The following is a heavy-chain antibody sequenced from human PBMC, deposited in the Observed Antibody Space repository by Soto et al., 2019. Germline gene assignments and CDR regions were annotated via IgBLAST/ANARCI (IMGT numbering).Heavy chain of an antibody. D-gene: IGHD6-19*01. CDR2: VSKDGSNK. Sequence: GGSLRLSCAASTFTFSSYAMHWVRQAPGKGLEWVAVVSKDGSNKYYADSMKGRFTISRDNSKNTLNLQMNSLRAEDTAVYYCARGELDSSGWYEKSGDGFFDLWGQGALVTVSS. V-gene: IGHV3-30-3*01. J-gene: IGHJ4*02. CDR3: ARGELDSSGWYEKSGDGFFDL. CDR1: TFTFSSYA.